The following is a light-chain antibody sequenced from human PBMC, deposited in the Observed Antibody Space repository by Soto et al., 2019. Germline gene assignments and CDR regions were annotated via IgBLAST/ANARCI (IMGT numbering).Light chain of an antibody. CDR1: QSVSSSSY. J-gene: IGKJ4*01. Sequence: EIVLTQSPGTLSLSPGERATLSCRASQSVSSSSYLAWYQQKPGQAPRLLIYGASSRATGIPDRFSGSGSGTDFTLTISRMEPEDFAVYYCQQYCSSLTFGGGTKVEIK. CDR3: QQYCSSLT. CDR2: GAS. V-gene: IGKV3-20*01.